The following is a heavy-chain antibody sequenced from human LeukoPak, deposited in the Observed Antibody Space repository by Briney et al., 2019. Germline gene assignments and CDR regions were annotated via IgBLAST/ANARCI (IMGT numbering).Heavy chain of an antibody. J-gene: IGHJ6*03. V-gene: IGHV1-2*02. CDR1: GYTFTGYY. Sequence: APVKVSCKASGYTFTGYYMHWVRQAPGQGLEWMGWINPNSGGTNYAQKFQGRVTMTRDTSISTAYMELSRLRSDDTAVYYCARVSYSSSFPMDVWGKGTTVTVSS. D-gene: IGHD6-13*01. CDR2: INPNSGGT. CDR3: ARVSYSSSFPMDV.